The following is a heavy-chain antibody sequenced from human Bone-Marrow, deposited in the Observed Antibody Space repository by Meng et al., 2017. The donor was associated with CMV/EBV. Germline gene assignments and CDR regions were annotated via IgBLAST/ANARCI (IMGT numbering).Heavy chain of an antibody. D-gene: IGHD5-18*01. CDR1: GGSISSYY. CDR3: ARTQDTAMVAYYFDY. Sequence: VQLQGPVPGLVKPSETLSLTCTVSGGSISSYYWSWIRQPAGKGLEWIGRIYTSGSTNYNPSLKSRVTMSVDTSKNQFSLKLSSVTAADTAVYYCARTQDTAMVAYYFDYWGQGTLVTVAS. V-gene: IGHV4-4*07. J-gene: IGHJ4*02. CDR2: IYTSGST.